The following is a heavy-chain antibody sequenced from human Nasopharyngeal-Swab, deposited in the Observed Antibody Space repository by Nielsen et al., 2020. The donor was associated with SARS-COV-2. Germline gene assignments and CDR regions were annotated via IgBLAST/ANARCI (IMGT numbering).Heavy chain of an antibody. CDR2: IVGSGDISGSGGNT. CDR3: AKDLRGPYFF. D-gene: IGHD2/OR15-2a*01. CDR1: GYSFITYG. J-gene: IGHJ4*02. V-gene: IGHV3-23*01. Sequence: GESLKISCVASGYSFITYGMSWVRQAPGKGLDWVAAIVGSGDISGSGGNTYYADSVKGRFTISRDNSKNTLSLQMNSLRAEDTAVYYCAKDLRGPYFFWGQGTLVTVSS.